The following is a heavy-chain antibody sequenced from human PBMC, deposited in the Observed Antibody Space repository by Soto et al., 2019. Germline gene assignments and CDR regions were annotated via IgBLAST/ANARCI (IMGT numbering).Heavy chain of an antibody. CDR2: IYFRGTT. V-gene: IGHV4-59*01. CDR1: GGSISSYY. J-gene: IGHJ4*02. CDR3: ARMNYYATSGYPFDY. Sequence: QVQLQESGPGLVKPSETLSLTCTVSGGSISSYYWSWIRQPPGKGLEWIGYIYFRGTTNYNPSLQGRATMSADTSKNQLSLKLNSVTAAATAVYYCARMNYYATSGYPFDYWGQGMMVTVSS. D-gene: IGHD3-22*01.